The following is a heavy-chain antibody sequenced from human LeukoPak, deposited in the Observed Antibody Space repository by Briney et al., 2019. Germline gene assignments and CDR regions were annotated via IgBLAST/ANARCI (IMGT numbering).Heavy chain of an antibody. J-gene: IGHJ6*03. CDR2: IHTNGNT. V-gene: IGHV4-4*09. CDR3: ARHPTFYYGSGSYSSHYYYMDV. CDR1: GGSISSHY. D-gene: IGHD3-10*01. Sequence: SETLSLTCTVSGGSISSHYWSWIRQSPGKGLEWIGYIHTNGNTNCKPSLKSRVILSQDTSKHQLSLKLGSVTATDTAVYYCARHPTFYYGSGSYSSHYYYMDVWGKGTTVTVSS.